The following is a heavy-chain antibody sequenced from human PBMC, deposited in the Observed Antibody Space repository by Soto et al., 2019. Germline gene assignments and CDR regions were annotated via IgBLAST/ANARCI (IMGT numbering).Heavy chain of an antibody. CDR3: ASSPGIAAAGTAPQFYYYYGMDV. J-gene: IGHJ6*02. D-gene: IGHD6-13*01. CDR1: GGSISSYY. V-gene: IGHV4-59*01. CDR2: IYYSGST. Sequence: PSETLSLTCTVSGGSISSYYWSWIRQPPGKGLEWIGYIYYSGSTNYDPSLKSRVTISVDTSKNQFSLKLSSVTAADTAVYYCASSPGIAAAGTAPQFYYYYGMDVWGQGTTVTVSS.